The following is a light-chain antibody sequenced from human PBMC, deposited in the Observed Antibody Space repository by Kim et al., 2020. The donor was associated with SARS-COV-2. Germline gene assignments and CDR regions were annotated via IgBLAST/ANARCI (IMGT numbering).Light chain of an antibody. Sequence: ALGQTVRITCQGDSLRFFDASWYQQKPGQAPMLIIYDKNNRPSGIPDRFSGSTSGSTASLTITGAQAEDEADYYCGSRDSDNHLGLFGGGTQLTVL. J-gene: IGLJ2*01. V-gene: IGLV3-19*01. CDR3: GSRDSDNHLGL. CDR1: SLRFFD. CDR2: DKN.